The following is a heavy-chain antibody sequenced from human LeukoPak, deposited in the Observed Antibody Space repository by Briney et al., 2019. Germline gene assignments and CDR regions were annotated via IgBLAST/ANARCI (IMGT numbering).Heavy chain of an antibody. CDR1: GYTFTSYA. V-gene: IGHV3-30*04. CDR2: ISYDGSNK. CDR3: AKDRVGKYSSSSAVFDY. D-gene: IGHD6-6*01. J-gene: IGHJ4*02. Sequence: SCKASGYTFTSYAMNWVRQAPGKGLDWVAVISYDGSNKYYADSVKGRFTISRDKSKNTLYLQMNSLRAEDTAVYYCAKDRVGKYSSSSAVFDYWGQGTLVTVSS.